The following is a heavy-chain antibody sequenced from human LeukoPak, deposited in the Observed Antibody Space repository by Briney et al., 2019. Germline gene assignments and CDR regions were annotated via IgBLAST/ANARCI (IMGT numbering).Heavy chain of an antibody. CDR3: ARESQLPPPLLVRGPFDY. J-gene: IGHJ4*02. CDR1: GGSISSGSYY. Sequence: PSETLSLTCTVSGGSISSGSYYWSWIRQPAGKGLEWIGRIYTSGSTNYNPSLKSRVTISVDTSKNQFSLKLSSVTAADTAVYYCARESQLPPPLLVRGPFDYWGQGTLVTVSS. V-gene: IGHV4-61*02. D-gene: IGHD3-10*01. CDR2: IYTSGST.